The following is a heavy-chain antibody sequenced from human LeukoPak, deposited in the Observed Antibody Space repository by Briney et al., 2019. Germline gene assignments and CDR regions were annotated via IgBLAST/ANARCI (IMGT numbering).Heavy chain of an antibody. Sequence: SQTLSLTCTVSGGFISSGGYYWSWIRQPPGKGLEWIGYIYHSGSTYYNPSLKSRVTISVDRSKNQFSLKLSSVTAADTAVYYCARGGGYCSSTSCPINWGQGTMVTVSS. D-gene: IGHD2-2*01. J-gene: IGHJ3*01. CDR3: ARGGGYCSSTSCPIN. V-gene: IGHV4-30-2*01. CDR2: IYHSGST. CDR1: GGFISSGGYY.